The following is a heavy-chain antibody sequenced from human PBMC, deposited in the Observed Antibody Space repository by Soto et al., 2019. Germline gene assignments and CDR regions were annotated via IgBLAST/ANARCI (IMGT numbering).Heavy chain of an antibody. CDR1: GYTFTSYY. Sequence: ASVKVSCKAPGYTFTSYYMHWVRQAPGQGLEWMGIINPSGGSTSYAQKLQGRVTMTRDTSTSTAYMELSSLRSDDTAVYYCARTRHGYSSSWYNNWFDPWGQGTLVTVSS. CDR2: INPSGGST. J-gene: IGHJ5*02. D-gene: IGHD6-13*01. V-gene: IGHV1-46*01. CDR3: ARTRHGYSSSWYNNWFDP.